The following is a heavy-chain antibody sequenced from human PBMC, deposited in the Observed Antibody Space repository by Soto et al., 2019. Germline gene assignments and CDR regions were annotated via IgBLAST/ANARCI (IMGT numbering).Heavy chain of an antibody. CDR3: AREHVDIVATIRFDP. CDR1: GYTFTNYA. D-gene: IGHD5-12*01. Sequence: ASVKVSCKASGYTFTNYAMHWVRQAPGQRLEWMGWINTDDGNINYSQKFQGRVTMTRDTSTSTVYMELRSLRSDDTAVYYCAREHVDIVATIRFDPWGQGTLVTVSS. CDR2: INTDDGNI. J-gene: IGHJ5*02. V-gene: IGHV1-3*04.